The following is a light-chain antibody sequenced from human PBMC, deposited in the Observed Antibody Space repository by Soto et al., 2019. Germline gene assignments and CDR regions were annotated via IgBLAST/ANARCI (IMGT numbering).Light chain of an antibody. J-gene: IGKJ2*01. CDR2: DTT. Sequence: DIQMTQSPSSLAASVGDRVTITCQASQALTGSLNWYQQKAGKSPKLLIYDTTTLEEGVPSRVSRSGSGTDFTFTITGLQPEDVATYSCQQYVSLPYTFGQGTKVEIK. CDR3: QQYVSLPYT. CDR1: QALTGS. V-gene: IGKV1-33*01.